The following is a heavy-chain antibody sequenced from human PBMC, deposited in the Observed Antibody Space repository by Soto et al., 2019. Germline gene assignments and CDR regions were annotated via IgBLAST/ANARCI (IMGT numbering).Heavy chain of an antibody. CDR2: INAGNGNT. Sequence: QVQLVQSGAEVKKPGASVKVSCKASGYTFTSYAIHWVRQAPGQRPEWMGWINAGNGNTKYSQKFQGRVTITRDTSASTAYMELSSLRSEDTAVYYCARDCVRVGEWYNWFDPWGQGTLVTVSS. CDR1: GYTFTSYA. V-gene: IGHV1-3*01. J-gene: IGHJ5*02. D-gene: IGHD2-8*01. CDR3: ARDCVRVGEWYNWFDP.